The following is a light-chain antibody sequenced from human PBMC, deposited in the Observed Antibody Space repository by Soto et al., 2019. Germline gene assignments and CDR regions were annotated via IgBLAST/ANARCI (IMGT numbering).Light chain of an antibody. CDR3: QQYHTSSIT. CDR1: QTISSW. Sequence: DIQMTQSPSTLSASVGDRVTITFRASQTISSWLAWYQQKPGKAPNLLIYDASTLERGVPSRFSGTGSGTEFTLTIDRLQPDDFATYYCQQYHTSSITFGQGTRLEI. J-gene: IGKJ5*01. CDR2: DAS. V-gene: IGKV1-5*01.